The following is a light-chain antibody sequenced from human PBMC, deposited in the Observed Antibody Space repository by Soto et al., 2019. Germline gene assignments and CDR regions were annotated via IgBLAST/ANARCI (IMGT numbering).Light chain of an antibody. CDR1: SNDVGGYDD. CDR3: CSSAGRNIPYL. J-gene: IGLJ1*01. V-gene: IGLV2-11*01. Sequence: QSALTQPRSVSGSPGQSVTISCTGTSNDVGGYDDVSWYQQHPGKALKRMIYDVSHRPSGATDRFSGSKSVDTASLTISGLQAYDEADYYFCSSAGRNIPYLFGAGTKVTVL. CDR2: DVS.